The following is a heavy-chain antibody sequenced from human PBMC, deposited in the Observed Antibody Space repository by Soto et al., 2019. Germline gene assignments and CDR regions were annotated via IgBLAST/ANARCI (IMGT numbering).Heavy chain of an antibody. V-gene: IGHV4-31*03. CDR3: ARREFGYGDWYYFDY. D-gene: IGHD4-17*01. CDR2: IYYSGST. Sequence: PSATLSLTCTVSGGSISSGGYYWSWIRQHPGKGLEWIGYIYYSGSTYYNPSLKSRVTISVDTSKNQFSLKLSSVTAADTAVYYCARREFGYGDWYYFDYWGQGILVTVSS. CDR1: GGSISSGGYY. J-gene: IGHJ4*02.